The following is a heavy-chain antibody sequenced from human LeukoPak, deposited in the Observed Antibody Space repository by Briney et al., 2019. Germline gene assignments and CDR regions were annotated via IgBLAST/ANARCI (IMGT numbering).Heavy chain of an antibody. D-gene: IGHD6-13*01. CDR2: INAVNGNT. V-gene: IGHV1-3*01. J-gene: IGHJ4*02. CDR1: GYTFTSYA. CDR3: ARATQLYSSSRLGY. Sequence: ASVKVSCKASGYTFTSYAMHWVHQAPGQRLEWMGWINAVNGNTKYSQKFQGRVTITRDTSASTAYMELSSLRSEDTAVHYCARATQLYSSSRLGYWGQGTLVTVSS.